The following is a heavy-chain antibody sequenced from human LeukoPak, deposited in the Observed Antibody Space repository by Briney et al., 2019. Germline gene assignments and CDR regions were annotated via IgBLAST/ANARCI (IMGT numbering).Heavy chain of an antibody. V-gene: IGHV3-13*01. CDR1: GFTFSSYD. Sequence: GGSLRLSCAASGFTFSSYDMHWVRQPTGKGLEWVSGIAIAGDTYSPGSVKGRFTISRDNSKNTLYLQMNSLRAEDTAVYYCASLHITMVRGVKGAFDIWGQGTMVTVSS. D-gene: IGHD3-10*01. J-gene: IGHJ3*02. CDR3: ASLHITMVRGVKGAFDI. CDR2: IAIAGDT.